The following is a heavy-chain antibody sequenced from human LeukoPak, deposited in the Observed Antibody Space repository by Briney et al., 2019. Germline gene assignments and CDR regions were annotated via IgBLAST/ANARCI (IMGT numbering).Heavy chain of an antibody. CDR3: ARSTGYSSGWYSSYYFDY. V-gene: IGHV4-30-2*01. D-gene: IGHD6-19*01. J-gene: IGHJ4*02. Sequence: SETLSLTCTVSGGSISSGGYYWSWIRQPPGKGLEWIGYIYHSGSTYYNPSLKSRVTISVDKSKNQFSLKLSSVTAADTAVYYCARSTGYSSGWYSSYYFDYWGQGTLVTVSS. CDR2: IYHSGST. CDR1: GGSISSGGYY.